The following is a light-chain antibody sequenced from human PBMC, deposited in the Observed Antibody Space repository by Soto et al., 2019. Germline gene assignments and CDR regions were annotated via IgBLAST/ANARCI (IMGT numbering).Light chain of an antibody. CDR3: CSYTTSNTRQIV. Sequence: QSVLTRPAYVYGSPGQSITISCTGTSSDVGGYNYVSWYQQQPGKAPKFMIYDVSNRPSGVSNRFSGSKSGNTASLTISGLQAEDEADYYCCSYTTSNTRQIVFGTGTKVTVL. CDR1: SSDVGGYNY. CDR2: DVS. V-gene: IGLV2-14*01. J-gene: IGLJ1*01.